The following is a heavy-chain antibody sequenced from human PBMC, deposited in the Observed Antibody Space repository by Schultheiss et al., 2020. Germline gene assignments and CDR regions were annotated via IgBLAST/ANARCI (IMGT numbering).Heavy chain of an antibody. CDR3: AKDDSPSDTAGFNDAFDI. J-gene: IGHJ3*02. V-gene: IGHV3-11*05. CDR2: ISSSSSYT. CDR1: GFTFSDYY. Sequence: GGSLRLSCAASGFTFSDYYMSWIRQPPGKGLEWVSYISSSSSYTNFADSVKGRFSISRDNAKNSLYLQMNSLRAEDTAVYYCAKDDSPSDTAGFNDAFDIWGQGTMVTVSS. D-gene: IGHD5-18*01.